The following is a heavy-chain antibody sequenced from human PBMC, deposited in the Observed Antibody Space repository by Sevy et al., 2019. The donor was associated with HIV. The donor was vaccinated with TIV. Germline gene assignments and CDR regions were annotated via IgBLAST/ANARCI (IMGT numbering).Heavy chain of an antibody. Sequence: ASVKVSCKASGYTFSGYFMHWVRQAPGHGLEWMGWINPDSGRRNYAQRFQGRITLTRDTSISTAYMELSSLGPDDTAVYYCARCARYYYDSSETFDIWGQGTVVTVSS. J-gene: IGHJ3*02. CDR1: GYTFSGYF. CDR2: INPDSGRR. CDR3: ARCARYYYDSSETFDI. V-gene: IGHV1-2*02. D-gene: IGHD3-22*01.